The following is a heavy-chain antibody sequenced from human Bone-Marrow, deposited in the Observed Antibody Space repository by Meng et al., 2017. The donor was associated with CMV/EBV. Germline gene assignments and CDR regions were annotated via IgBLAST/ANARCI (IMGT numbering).Heavy chain of an antibody. J-gene: IGHJ6*02. Sequence: SVKVSCKASGGTFSSYAISWVRQAPGQGLEWMGGIIPIFGTANYAQKFQGRVTITTDESTSTAYMELSSLRSEDTAVYYCARVIVVVPAALTNPRYYYYGMDVWGQGTTVTVSS. V-gene: IGHV1-69*05. D-gene: IGHD2-2*01. CDR2: IIPIFGTA. CDR1: GGTFSSYA. CDR3: ARVIVVVPAALTNPRYYYYGMDV.